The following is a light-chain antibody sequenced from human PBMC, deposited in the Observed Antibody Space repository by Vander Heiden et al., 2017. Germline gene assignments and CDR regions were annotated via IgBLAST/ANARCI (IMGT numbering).Light chain of an antibody. V-gene: IGLV1-40*01. CDR2: GND. CDR1: TANIGAGYG. Sequence: QSMLTQAPSVSGAPGQRVTIPCTGSTANIGAGYGVHWYLPLPGAAPNLLIVGNDNRPSGVPDRFSGSKSGTSATLAITGLQAEDEADYYCQAYDINLIDLIFGGGTKLTVL. J-gene: IGLJ2*01. CDR3: QAYDINLIDLI.